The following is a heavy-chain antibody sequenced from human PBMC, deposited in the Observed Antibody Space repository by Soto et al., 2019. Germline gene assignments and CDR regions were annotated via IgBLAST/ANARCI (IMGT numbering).Heavy chain of an antibody. Sequence: GGSLRLSCAASGFTFDDYAMHWVRQAPGKGLEWVSGISWNSGSIGYADSVKGRFTISRDNAKNSLYLQMNSLRAEDTALYYCAKVSKQQLVLSHFDYWGQGTLVTVSS. J-gene: IGHJ4*02. V-gene: IGHV3-9*01. CDR2: ISWNSGSI. CDR3: AKVSKQQLVLSHFDY. D-gene: IGHD6-13*01. CDR1: GFTFDDYA.